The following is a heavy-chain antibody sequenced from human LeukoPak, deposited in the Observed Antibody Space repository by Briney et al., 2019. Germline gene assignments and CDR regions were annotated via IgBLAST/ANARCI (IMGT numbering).Heavy chain of an antibody. CDR1: EFAFSTYN. CDR3: AKDPGYGEVHDWFDP. J-gene: IGHJ5*02. V-gene: IGHV3-74*01. Sequence: GGSLRLSCAASEFAFSTYNMNWVRQIPGQGLVWVSHIDPDGRNTNYGDSVKGRFTISRDNAKNTLYLQMNSLRAEDTAVYYCAKDPGYGEVHDWFDPWGQGTLVTVSS. D-gene: IGHD4-17*01. CDR2: IDPDGRNT.